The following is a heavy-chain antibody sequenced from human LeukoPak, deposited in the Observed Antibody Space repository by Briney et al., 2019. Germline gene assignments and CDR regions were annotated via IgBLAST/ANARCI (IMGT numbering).Heavy chain of an antibody. CDR1: GYTFTGYY. V-gene: IGHV1-2*02. D-gene: IGHD3-3*01. CDR2: INPNSGGT. J-gene: IGHJ4*02. Sequence: ASVKVSCKASGYTFTGYYMHWVRQAPGQGLEWMGWINPNSGGTNYAQKFQGRVTMTRDTSISTAYMELSRLRSDDTAVYYCARDNSKHDFWSGYYLFDYWGQGTLVTVSS. CDR3: ARDNSKHDFWSGYYLFDY.